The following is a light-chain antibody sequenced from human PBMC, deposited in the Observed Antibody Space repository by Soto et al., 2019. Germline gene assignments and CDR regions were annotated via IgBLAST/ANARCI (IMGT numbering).Light chain of an antibody. V-gene: IGLV1-40*01. J-gene: IGLJ3*02. CDR2: GNS. CDR1: SSNIGAGYD. Sequence: QSVLTQPPSVSGAPGQRVTISGTGSSSNIGAGYDVHWYQQLPGTAPKLLIYGNSNRPSGVPDRFAGSKSGTSASLAITGLQAEDEADYYCQSDDSSLSALFGGGTKLTVL. CDR3: QSDDSSLSAL.